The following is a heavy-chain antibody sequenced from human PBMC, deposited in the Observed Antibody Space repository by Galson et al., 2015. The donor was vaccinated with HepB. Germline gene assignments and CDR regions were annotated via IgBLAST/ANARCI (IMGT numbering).Heavy chain of an antibody. D-gene: IGHD6-13*01. J-gene: IGHJ6*02. V-gene: IGHV3-23*01. Sequence: SLRLSCAASGFTFSSYAMNWVRQAPGKGLEWVSGISGSGGSTSYADSVKGRFTISRDNSQNTLYLQMNSVRAEDTALYYCAKDVRQQLVHRKGLWGGGDTENYYYYGMDVWGQGTTVTVSS. CDR3: AKDVRQQLVHRKGLWGGGDTENYYYYGMDV. CDR1: GFTFSSYA. CDR2: ISGSGGST.